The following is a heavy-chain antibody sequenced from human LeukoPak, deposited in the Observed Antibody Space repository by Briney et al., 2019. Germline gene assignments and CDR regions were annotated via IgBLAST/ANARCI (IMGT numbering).Heavy chain of an antibody. CDR2: IYHSGST. V-gene: IGHV4-38-2*02. CDR1: GYSISSGYY. D-gene: IGHD4-11*01. CDR3: ARRSGLQWLFDY. J-gene: IGHJ4*02. Sequence: PSETLSLTCTVSGYSISSGYYWGWIRQPPGKGLEWFGSIYHSGSTYYNPSLKSRVTISVDTSKNQFSLKLSSVTAADTAVYYCARRSGLQWLFDYWGQGTLVTVSS.